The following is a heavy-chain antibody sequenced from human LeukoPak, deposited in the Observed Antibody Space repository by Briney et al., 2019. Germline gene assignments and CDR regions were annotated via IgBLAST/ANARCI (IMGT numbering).Heavy chain of an antibody. CDR2: ISGSGGST. Sequence: GGPLRLSCAASGFTFSSYAMSWVRQAPGKGLEWVSAISGSGGSTYYADSVKGRFTISRDNSKNTLYLQMNSLRAEDTAVYYCAKDKDIAVAGTLDYWGQGTLVTVSS. V-gene: IGHV3-23*01. CDR3: AKDKDIAVAGTLDY. J-gene: IGHJ4*02. D-gene: IGHD6-19*01. CDR1: GFTFSSYA.